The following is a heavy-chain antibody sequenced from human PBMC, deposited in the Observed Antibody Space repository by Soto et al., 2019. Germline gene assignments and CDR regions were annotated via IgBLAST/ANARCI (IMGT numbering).Heavy chain of an antibody. CDR3: AKAKNDYNWDNRPPFDY. D-gene: IGHD1-20*01. J-gene: IGHJ4*02. CDR1: GFTLRNYA. V-gene: IGHV3-23*01. CDR2: ISANDVGT. Sequence: QPGGSLRLSCEASGFTLRNYAMTWVRQAPGKGLEWVSLISANDVGTYYAESVKTRFTISTDQSRNTVYFQMDSLRADDTAIYYCAKAKNDYNWDNRPPFDYWGQGTLVTVSS.